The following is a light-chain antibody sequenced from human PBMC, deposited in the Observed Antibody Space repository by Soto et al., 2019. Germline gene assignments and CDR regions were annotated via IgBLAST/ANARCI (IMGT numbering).Light chain of an antibody. Sequence: QSALTQPASVSASPGQSITISCSGVSSDVGSHNVVSCYRHQPGTAPHLIIYEATQPPSGVSDRFSGTKSGNTASLTISGLQADDEADYYCGASVHNLSFHVLFGAGTKVTVL. V-gene: IGLV2-23*01. J-gene: IGLJ2*01. CDR2: EAT. CDR1: SSDVGSHNV. CDR3: GASVHNLSFHVL.